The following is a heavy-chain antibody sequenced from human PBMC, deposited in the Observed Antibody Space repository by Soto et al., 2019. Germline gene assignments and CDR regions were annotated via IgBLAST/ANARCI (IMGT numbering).Heavy chain of an antibody. J-gene: IGHJ6*02. Sequence: GESLKISCKGSGYSFTRYWIGWVRQVPGKGLEWMGIIYPGDSDTRYSPSFQGQVTISADKSISTAYLQWSSLKASDTAMYYCARDSGSYHFYYYYGMDVWGQGTTVTVSS. V-gene: IGHV5-51*01. CDR1: GYSFTRYW. CDR3: ARDSGSYHFYYYYGMDV. CDR2: IYPGDSDT. D-gene: IGHD1-26*01.